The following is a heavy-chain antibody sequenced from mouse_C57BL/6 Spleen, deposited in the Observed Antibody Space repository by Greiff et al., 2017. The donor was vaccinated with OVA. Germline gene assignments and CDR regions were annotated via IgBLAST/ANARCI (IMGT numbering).Heavy chain of an antibody. D-gene: IGHD2-3*01. CDR2: INPGSGGP. CDR3: EREKVYDGYSWFAY. J-gene: IGHJ3*01. V-gene: IGHV1-54*01. Sequence: VQLQQSGAELVRPGTSVKVSCKASGYAFTNYLIEWVKQRPGQGLEWIGVINPGSGGPNYNEKFKGKATLTADKSSSPAYMHLSSLTSEASPVFIFEREKVYDGYSWFAYWGQGTLVTVSA. CDR1: GYAFTNYL.